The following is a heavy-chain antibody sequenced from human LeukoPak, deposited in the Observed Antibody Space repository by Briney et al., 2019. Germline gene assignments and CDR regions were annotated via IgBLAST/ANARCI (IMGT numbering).Heavy chain of an antibody. V-gene: IGHV4-39*07. CDR3: ARGGGYASPIGY. Sequence: PSETLPLTCTVSGGSISSSSYYWGWIRQPPGKGLEWIGSIYYSGSTYYNPSLKSRVTISVDTSKNQFSLKLSSVTAADTAVYYCARGGGYASPIGYWSQGALVTVSS. CDR2: IYYSGST. D-gene: IGHD5-12*01. CDR1: GGSISSSSYY. J-gene: IGHJ4*02.